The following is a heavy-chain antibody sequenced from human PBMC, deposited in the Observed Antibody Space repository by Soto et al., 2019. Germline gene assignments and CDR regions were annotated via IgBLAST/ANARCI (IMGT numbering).Heavy chain of an antibody. J-gene: IGHJ5*02. CDR1: GGTFSSYT. Sequence: QVPLVQSGAAVKKPGSSVKVSCKASGGTFSSYTISWVRQAPGQGLEWMGRLIPILGIANYAQKFQGRVTITADKSTSTAYMKLSSLRSEDTAVYYGARAMGLYWFDPWGQGTLVTVCS. V-gene: IGHV1-69*02. D-gene: IGHD3-22*01. CDR3: ARAMGLYWFDP. CDR2: LIPILGIA.